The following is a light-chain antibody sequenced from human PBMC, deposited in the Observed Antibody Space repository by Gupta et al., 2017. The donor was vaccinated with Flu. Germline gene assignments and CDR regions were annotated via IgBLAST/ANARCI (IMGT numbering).Light chain of an antibody. CDR2: AAS. CDR3: QQTYTTPPS. V-gene: IGKV1-39*01. CDR1: QRISTY. Sequence: DIQMTQSPSSLSASVGDRVTITCRASQRISTYLNWYQQSPGKAPKLLIYAASSLQSGVPSRFSGSRSGTDFSLIISSLQPEDSATYFCQQTYTTPPSFGQGTKVGVK. J-gene: IGKJ2*03.